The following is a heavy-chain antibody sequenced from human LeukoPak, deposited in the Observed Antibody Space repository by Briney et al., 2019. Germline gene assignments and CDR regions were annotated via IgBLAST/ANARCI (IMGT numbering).Heavy chain of an antibody. CDR3: ATYSRSYPYDY. CDR2: ITVSGANT. J-gene: IGHJ4*02. Sequence: GGSLRLSRAASGFTFTNYVMTWVRQAPGKGLEWVSTITVSGANTYYADSVKGRFTISRDNSKNTLCLQMSSLRAEDTALYYCATYSRSYPYDYWGQGTLVTVSS. D-gene: IGHD1-26*01. V-gene: IGHV3-23*01. CDR1: GFTFTNYV.